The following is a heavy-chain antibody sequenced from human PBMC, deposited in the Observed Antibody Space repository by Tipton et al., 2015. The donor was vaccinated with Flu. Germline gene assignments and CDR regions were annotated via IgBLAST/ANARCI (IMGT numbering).Heavy chain of an antibody. V-gene: IGHV4-38-2*02. Sequence: TLSLTCTVSGYFISSGYYWGWIRQSPGTGLQWIATIIQSGNAYYNPSLRSRVTISLDTSKNQFSLELTSMTAADTAVYYCARVNRSWLVPWGQGTLVTVSS. D-gene: IGHD2/OR15-2a*01. J-gene: IGHJ5*02. CDR1: GYFISSGYY. CDR2: IIQSGNA. CDR3: ARVNRSWLVP.